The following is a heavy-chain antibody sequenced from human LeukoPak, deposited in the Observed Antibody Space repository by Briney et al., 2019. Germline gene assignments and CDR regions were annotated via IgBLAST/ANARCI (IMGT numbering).Heavy chain of an antibody. J-gene: IGHJ4*02. CDR2: IYSGGST. D-gene: IGHD3-10*01. CDR1: GFTFSSYS. CDR3: ARGRYYGSGSPIGY. Sequence: GSLRLSCAASGFTFSSYSMNWVRQAPGKGLEWVSVIYSGGSTYYADSVKGRFTISRDNSKNTLYLQMNSLRAEDTAVYYCARGRYYGSGSPIGYWGQGTLVTVSS. V-gene: IGHV3-66*01.